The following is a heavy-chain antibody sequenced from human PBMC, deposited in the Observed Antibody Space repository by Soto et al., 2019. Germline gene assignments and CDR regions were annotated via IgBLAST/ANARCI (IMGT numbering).Heavy chain of an antibody. CDR3: ARDRGIAARPGFFDY. Sequence: QVQLQESGPGLVKPSETLSLTCTVSGGSISSYYWSWIRQPPGKGLEWIGYIYYSGSTNYNPSLKSRVTISVDTSKNQFSLKLSSVTAAVTAVYYCARDRGIAARPGFFDYWGQGTLVTVSS. D-gene: IGHD6-6*01. CDR2: IYYSGST. V-gene: IGHV4-59*01. CDR1: GGSISSYY. J-gene: IGHJ4*02.